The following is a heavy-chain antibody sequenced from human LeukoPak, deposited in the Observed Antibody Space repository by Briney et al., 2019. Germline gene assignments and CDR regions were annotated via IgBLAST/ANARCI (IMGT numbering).Heavy chain of an antibody. Sequence: PGGSLRLSCAACGFTFSTYGMNWVRQAPGKGLEWVSYISGSSSAIYYTDSVKGRFTISRDNAEKSVYLQMNGLRAEDTAVYYCATYSGYDRIFDHWGQGTLVTVSS. CDR2: ISGSSSAI. CDR1: GFTFSTYG. D-gene: IGHD5-12*01. CDR3: ATYSGYDRIFDH. J-gene: IGHJ4*02. V-gene: IGHV3-48*01.